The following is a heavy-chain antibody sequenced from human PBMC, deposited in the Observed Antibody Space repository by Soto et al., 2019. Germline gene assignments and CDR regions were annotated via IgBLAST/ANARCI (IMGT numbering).Heavy chain of an antibody. CDR2: ISSSSSYI. CDR3: ARDAPSNSSRWWSETVY. D-gene: IGHD6-13*01. J-gene: IGHJ4*02. Sequence: PGGSLRLSCAASGFTFSSYSMDWVRQAPGKGLEWVSSISSSSSYIYYADSVKGRFTISRDNAKNSLYLQMNSLRAEDTAVYYCARDAPSNSSRWWSETVYWGQGTLVTV. CDR1: GFTFSSYS. V-gene: IGHV3-21*01.